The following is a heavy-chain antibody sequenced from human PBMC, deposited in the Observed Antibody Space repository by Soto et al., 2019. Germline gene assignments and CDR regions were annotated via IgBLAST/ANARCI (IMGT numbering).Heavy chain of an antibody. J-gene: IGHJ4*02. V-gene: IGHV3-30-3*01. Sequence: QVQLVESGGGVVQPGRSLRLSCAASGFTFSNYAMHWVRQAPGKGLEWVAIISSDGNNKYYAGSVKGRFTISRDNSKNTLYLQMNSLRAEDTAVHYCARDHYSHSPGNFDYWGQGTLVTVSS. CDR3: ARDHYSHSPGNFDY. D-gene: IGHD3-10*01. CDR2: ISSDGNNK. CDR1: GFTFSNYA.